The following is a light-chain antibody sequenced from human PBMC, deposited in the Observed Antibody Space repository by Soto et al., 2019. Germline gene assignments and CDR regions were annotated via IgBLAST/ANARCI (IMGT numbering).Light chain of an antibody. J-gene: IGLJ3*02. CDR1: RSDVGGYNY. CDR3: SSYTSSSTRV. V-gene: IGLV2-14*01. CDR2: DVS. Sequence: QPVLTQPASVSGSPGQSITISCTGTRSDVGGYNYVSWYQQHPGKAPKLMIYDVSNPPSGVSNRFSGSKSGNTPSLTISGLQAEGEADYYCSSYTSSSTRVFGGGTKLAVL.